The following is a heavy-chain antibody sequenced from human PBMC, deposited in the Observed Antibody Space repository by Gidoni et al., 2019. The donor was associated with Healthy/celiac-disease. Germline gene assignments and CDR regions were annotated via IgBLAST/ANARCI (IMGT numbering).Heavy chain of an antibody. CDR3: AKVGYRGYGMDV. CDR2: ISGSGGST. D-gene: IGHD5-12*01. Sequence: VQLLESGGCLVQPGGSLRLSCAASGFPFSSYAMTWVRQAPGKGLEWVSAISGSGGSTYYADSVKGRFTISRENSKNTLYLQMNSLRAEDTAVYYCAKVGYRGYGMDVWGQGTTVTVSS. J-gene: IGHJ6*02. CDR1: GFPFSSYA. V-gene: IGHV3-23*01.